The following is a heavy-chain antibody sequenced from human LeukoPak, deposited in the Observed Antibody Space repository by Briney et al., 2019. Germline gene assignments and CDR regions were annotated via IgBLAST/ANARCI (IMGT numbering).Heavy chain of an antibody. CDR3: ARMRGSGYYYMDV. V-gene: IGHV4-4*07. CDR2: IYTSGST. CDR1: GGSTSSYY. Sequence: SETLSLTCTVSGGSTSSYYWSWIRQPAGKGLEWIGRIYTSGSTNYNPSLKSRVTISVDKSKNQFSLKLSSVTAADTAVYYCARMRGSGYYYMDVWGKGTTVTVSS. D-gene: IGHD3-10*01. J-gene: IGHJ6*03.